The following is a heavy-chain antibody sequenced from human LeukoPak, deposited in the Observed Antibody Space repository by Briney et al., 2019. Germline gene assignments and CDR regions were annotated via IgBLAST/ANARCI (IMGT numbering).Heavy chain of an antibody. D-gene: IGHD5-12*01. Sequence: SETLSLTCTVSGGSISGYYWNWIRQPAGKGLEWIGRIYSSGSTNYNSSLKSRVIMSVDTSKNQFSLKLSSVTAADTAVYYCARTKGGYEFLLDYWGQGTLVTVSS. V-gene: IGHV4-4*07. CDR2: IYSSGST. CDR1: GGSISGYY. J-gene: IGHJ4*02. CDR3: ARTKGGYEFLLDY.